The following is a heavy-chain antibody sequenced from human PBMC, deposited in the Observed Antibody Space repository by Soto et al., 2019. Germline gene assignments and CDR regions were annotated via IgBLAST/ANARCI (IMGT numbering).Heavy chain of an antibody. CDR2: IYSGGST. CDR3: ARFRYSGYYFDY. V-gene: IGHV3-66*01. CDR1: GFTVSSNY. D-gene: IGHD5-12*01. Sequence: EVQLVESGGGLVQPGGSLRLSCAASGFTVSSNYMSWVRQAPGKGLEWVSVIYSGGSTYYADSVKGRFTISRNNSKNTLYLQMNSLRAEDTAVYYCARFRYSGYYFDYWGQGTLVTVSS. J-gene: IGHJ4*02.